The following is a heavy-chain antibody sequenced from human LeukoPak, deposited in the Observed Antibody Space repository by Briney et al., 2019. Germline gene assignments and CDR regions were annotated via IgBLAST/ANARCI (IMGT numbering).Heavy chain of an antibody. CDR1: GYTFTSYY. Sequence: ASVKVSCKASGYTFTSYYMHWVRQAPGQGLEWMGIINPSGGGTSYAQKFQGRVTMTRDTSTSTVYMELSSLRSEDTAVYYCARVPTDYGDYNGPMEYWGQGTLVTVSS. CDR3: ARVPTDYGDYNGPMEY. CDR2: INPSGGGT. J-gene: IGHJ4*02. D-gene: IGHD4-17*01. V-gene: IGHV1-46*01.